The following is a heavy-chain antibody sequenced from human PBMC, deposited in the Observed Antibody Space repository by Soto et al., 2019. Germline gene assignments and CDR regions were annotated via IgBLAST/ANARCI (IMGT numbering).Heavy chain of an antibody. V-gene: IGHV3-30-3*01. Sequence: QVQLVESGGGVVQPGRSLRLSCAASGFTFSSYAMHWVRQAPGKGLEWVAVISYDGSNKYYADSVKGRFTISRDNSKNMLYLQMNSLIAEDTAVYYCARSGYYNRDYYYYYGMDVWGQGTTVTVSS. CDR1: GFTFSSYA. D-gene: IGHD3-9*01. CDR2: ISYDGSNK. J-gene: IGHJ6*02. CDR3: ARSGYYNRDYYYYYGMDV.